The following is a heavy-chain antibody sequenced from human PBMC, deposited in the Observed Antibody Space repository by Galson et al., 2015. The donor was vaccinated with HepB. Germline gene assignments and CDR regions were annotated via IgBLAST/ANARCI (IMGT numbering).Heavy chain of an antibody. CDR2: ISSNGGST. Sequence: SLRLSCAASGFTFSSYAMHWVRQAPGKGLEYVSAISSNGGSTYYADSVKGRFTISRDNSKNTLYLQMSSLRAEDTAVYYCVKSLGLRYFDWSPSYWGQGTLVTVSS. CDR3: VKSLGLRYFDWSPSY. CDR1: GFTFSSYA. V-gene: IGHV3-64D*06. J-gene: IGHJ4*02. D-gene: IGHD3-9*01.